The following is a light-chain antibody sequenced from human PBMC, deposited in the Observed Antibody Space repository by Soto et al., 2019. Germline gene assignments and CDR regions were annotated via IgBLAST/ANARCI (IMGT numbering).Light chain of an antibody. Sequence: QPVLTQSPSASASLGASVKLTCTLSSGHSSYAIAWHQQQPEKGPRYLMKLNSDGSHSKGDGIPDRFSGSSSGAERYLTISSLQSEDEADYYCQTWGTGIPYVFGGGT. V-gene: IGLV4-69*01. CDR2: LNSDGSH. J-gene: IGLJ3*02. CDR1: SGHSSYA. CDR3: QTWGTGIPYV.